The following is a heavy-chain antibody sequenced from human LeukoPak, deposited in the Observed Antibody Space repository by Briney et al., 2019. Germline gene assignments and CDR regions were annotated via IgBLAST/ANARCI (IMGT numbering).Heavy chain of an antibody. CDR2: IYHSGST. J-gene: IGHJ4*02. CDR3: ARLRYFDWSFDY. D-gene: IGHD3-9*01. V-gene: IGHV4-4*02. Sequence: TSETLSLTCAVSGGSISSSNWWSWVRQPPGKGLEWIGEIYHSGSTNYNPSLKSRVTISVDKSKNQFSLKLSSVTAADTAVYYCARLRYFDWSFDYWGQGTLVIVSS. CDR1: GGSISSSNW.